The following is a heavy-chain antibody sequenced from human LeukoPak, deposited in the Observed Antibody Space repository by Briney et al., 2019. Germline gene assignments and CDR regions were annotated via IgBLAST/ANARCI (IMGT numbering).Heavy chain of an antibody. J-gene: IGHJ4*02. Sequence: GASVKVSCKASGYTFTSYDINWVRQATGQGLEWMGWMSPNSGNTGYAQKFQDRVTMTRNTSISTAYMELSSLRSEDTAVYYCARESYDILTGYYDWGQGTLVTVSS. CDR2: MSPNSGNT. CDR3: ARESYDILTGYYD. CDR1: GYTFTSYD. D-gene: IGHD3-9*01. V-gene: IGHV1-8*01.